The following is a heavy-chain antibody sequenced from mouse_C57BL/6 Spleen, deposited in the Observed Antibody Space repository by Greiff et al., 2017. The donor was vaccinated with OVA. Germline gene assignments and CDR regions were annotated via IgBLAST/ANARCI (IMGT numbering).Heavy chain of an antibody. J-gene: IGHJ4*01. V-gene: IGHV1-42*01. D-gene: IGHD2-1*01. Sequence: EVKLVESGPELVKPGASVKISCKASGYSFTGYYMNWVKQSPEKSLEWIGEINPSTGGTTYNQKFKAKATLTVDKSSSTAYMQLKSLTSEDSAVYYCARDRGNYADYWGQGTSVTVSS. CDR3: ARDRGNYADY. CDR2: INPSTGGT. CDR1: GYSFTGYY.